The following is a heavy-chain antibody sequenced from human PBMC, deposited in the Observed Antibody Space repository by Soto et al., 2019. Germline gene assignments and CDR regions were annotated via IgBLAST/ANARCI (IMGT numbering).Heavy chain of an antibody. CDR2: ISGSGGST. CDR3: ARGYCSGGSCYSPPYYGMDG. V-gene: IGHV3-23*01. CDR1: GFTFSSYA. Sequence: GGSLRLSCAASGFTFSSYAMSWVRQAPGKGLEWVSAISGSGGSTYYADSVKGRFTISRDNSKNTLYLQMNSLRAEDTAVYYCARGYCSGGSCYSPPYYGMDGWGQGTTVTVSS. J-gene: IGHJ6*02. D-gene: IGHD2-15*01.